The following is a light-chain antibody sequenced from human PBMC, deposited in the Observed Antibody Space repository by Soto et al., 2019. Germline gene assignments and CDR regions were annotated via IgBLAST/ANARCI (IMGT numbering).Light chain of an antibody. J-gene: IGKJ1*01. CDR3: LQDYNYPRT. V-gene: IGKV1-6*01. CDR2: AAS. CDR1: QDISNY. Sequence: IQVTQSPSSLSASVGDIVTITCQASQDISNYLNWYQQKPGKAPKLLIYAASSLQSGVPSRFSGSGSGTDFTLTISSLQPEDFATYYCLQDYNYPRTFGQGTKVDNK.